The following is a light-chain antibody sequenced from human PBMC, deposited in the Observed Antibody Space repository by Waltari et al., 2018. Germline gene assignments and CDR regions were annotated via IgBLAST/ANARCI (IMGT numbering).Light chain of an antibody. CDR1: SGHSSNV. J-gene: IGLJ3*02. CDR2: VNSDGSH. V-gene: IGLV4-69*01. CDR3: QTGGHGTWV. Sequence: SVKLTCTLSSGHSSNVIAWLQQQPEKGPRFLMKVNSDGSHRKGDEIPDRFSGSSSGAERYLSISSLQSEDEADYFCQTGGHGTWVFGGGTKLTVL.